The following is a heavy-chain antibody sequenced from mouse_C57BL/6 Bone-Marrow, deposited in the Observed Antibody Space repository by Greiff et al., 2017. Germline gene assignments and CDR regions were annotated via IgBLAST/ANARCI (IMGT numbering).Heavy chain of an antibody. CDR3: ARTGPYYFDY. J-gene: IGHJ2*01. Sequence: VQLQESGAELVKPGASVKMSCKASGYTFTSYWITWVKQRPGQGLEWIGDIYPGSGSTNYNEKFKSKATLTVDTSSSTAYMQLSSLTSEDSAVYYCARTGPYYFDYWGQGTTLTVSS. CDR1: GYTFTSYW. D-gene: IGHD4-1*01. V-gene: IGHV1-55*01. CDR2: IYPGSGST.